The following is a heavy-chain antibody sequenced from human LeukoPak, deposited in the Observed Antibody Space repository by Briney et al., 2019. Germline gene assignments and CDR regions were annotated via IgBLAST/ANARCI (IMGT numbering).Heavy chain of an antibody. D-gene: IGHD2/OR15-2a*01. CDR2: INHSGST. J-gene: IGHJ4*02. Sequence: PSETLSLTCAVYGGSFSDYYWSWIRQPPGKGLEWIGEINHSGSTNYNPSLKSRVTILVDTSKNQFSLKLSSVTAADTAVYYCARGLTSMPPGGYWGQGTLVTVSS. CDR3: ARGLTSMPPGGY. V-gene: IGHV4-34*01. CDR1: GGSFSDYY.